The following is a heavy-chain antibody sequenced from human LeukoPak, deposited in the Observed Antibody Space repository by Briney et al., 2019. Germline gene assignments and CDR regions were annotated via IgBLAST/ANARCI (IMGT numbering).Heavy chain of an antibody. Sequence: ASVKVSCKASGYTFTSYGISWVRQAPGQGLEWMGWISAYNGNTNYAQKLQGRVTMTTDTSTSTAYMELRSLRSEDTAVYYCAGRLTRYCSSTSCGGNYYYYMDVWGKGTTVTVSS. CDR1: GYTFTSYG. CDR3: AGRLTRYCSSTSCGGNYYYYMDV. D-gene: IGHD2-2*01. V-gene: IGHV1-18*01. CDR2: ISAYNGNT. J-gene: IGHJ6*03.